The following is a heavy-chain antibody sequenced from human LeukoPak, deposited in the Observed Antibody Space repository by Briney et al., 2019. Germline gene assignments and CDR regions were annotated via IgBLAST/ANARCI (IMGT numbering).Heavy chain of an antibody. D-gene: IGHD6-19*01. J-gene: IGHJ4*02. V-gene: IGHV1-69*05. Sequence: VASVKVSCKASGGTFSSYAISWVRQAPGQGLEWMGRIIPIFGTANYAQMFQGRVTITTDESTSTAYMELSSLRSEDTAVYYCARDHRYSSGWYVGYWGQGTLVTVSS. CDR2: IIPIFGTA. CDR1: GGTFSSYA. CDR3: ARDHRYSSGWYVGY.